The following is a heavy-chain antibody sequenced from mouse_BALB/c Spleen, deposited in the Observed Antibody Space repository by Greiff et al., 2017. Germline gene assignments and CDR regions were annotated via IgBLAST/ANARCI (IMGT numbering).Heavy chain of an antibody. V-gene: IGHV3-6*02. D-gene: IGHD2-4*01. CDR1: GYSITSGYY. J-gene: IGHJ3*01. CDR3: ARHDYDGD. Sequence: ESGPGLVKPSQSLSLTCSVTGYSITSGYYWNWIRQFPGNKLEWMGYISYDGSNNYNPSLKNRISITRDTSKNQFFLKLNSVTTEDTATYYCARHDYDGDWGQGTLVTVSA. CDR2: ISYDGSN.